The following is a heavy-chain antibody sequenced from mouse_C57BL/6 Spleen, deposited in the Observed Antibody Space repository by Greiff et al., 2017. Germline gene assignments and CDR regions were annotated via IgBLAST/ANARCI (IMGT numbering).Heavy chain of an antibody. CDR2: IHPNSGST. V-gene: IGHV1-64*01. J-gene: IGHJ2*01. Sequence: QVQLQQPGAELVKPGASVKLSCKASGYTFTSYWMHWVKQRPGQGLEWIGMIHPNSGSTNYNEKFKSKATLTVNKSSSTAYMQLSSLTSEDSAVYYSARSGYYYGSSYDYWGQGTTLTVSS. CDR3: ARSGYYYGSSYDY. CDR1: GYTFTSYW. D-gene: IGHD1-1*01.